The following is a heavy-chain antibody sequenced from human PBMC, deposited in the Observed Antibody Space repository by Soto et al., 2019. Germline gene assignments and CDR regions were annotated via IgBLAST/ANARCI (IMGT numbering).Heavy chain of an antibody. V-gene: IGHV3-33*01. D-gene: IGHD2-2*01. Sequence: QVQLVESGGGVVQPGTSLRLSCVASGLIFTDYGMHWVRQAPGKGLEWVAVIWHDGNTKFYVDSVKGRFTISRDDSKNTLYLQMNSLRAEDTAVYHCATDRGTSPFDYWGQGTLVTVSS. CDR1: GLIFTDYG. CDR2: IWHDGNTK. J-gene: IGHJ4*02. CDR3: ATDRGTSPFDY.